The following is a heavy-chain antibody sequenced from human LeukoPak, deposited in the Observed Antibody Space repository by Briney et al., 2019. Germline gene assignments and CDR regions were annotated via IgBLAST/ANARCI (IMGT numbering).Heavy chain of an antibody. J-gene: IGHJ5*02. Sequence: SETVCLTCTVSGGIIRSSCYNWSWMRQHPGRGLEWIGHIHYSGSTSYNPSPKSRVTISVDTSKNQFSLKLSSVTAADTAVYYCASISGGKNWFDPWGQGTLVTVSS. V-gene: IGHV4-31*03. CDR3: ASISGGKNWFDP. D-gene: IGHD2-15*01. CDR2: IHYSGST. CDR1: GGIIRSSCYN.